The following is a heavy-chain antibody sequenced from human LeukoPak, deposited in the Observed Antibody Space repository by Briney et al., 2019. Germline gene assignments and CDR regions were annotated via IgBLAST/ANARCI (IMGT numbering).Heavy chain of an antibody. CDR1: GGSISSYY. V-gene: IGHV4-59*01. CDR2: IYYSGSA. D-gene: IGHD6-19*01. J-gene: IGHJ4*02. Sequence: PSETLSLTCTVSGGSISSYYWSWIRQPPGKGLEWIGYIYYSGSANYHPSLKSRVTISVDTSKNQFSLKLSSVTAADTAVYYCARATGYSSGWYVTEREYYFDYWGQGTLVTVSS. CDR3: ARATGYSSGWYVTEREYYFDY.